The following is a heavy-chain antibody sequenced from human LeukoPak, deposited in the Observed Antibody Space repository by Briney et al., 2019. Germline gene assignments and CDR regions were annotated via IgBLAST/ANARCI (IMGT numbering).Heavy chain of an antibody. CDR3: ATSAGYSSSYYASGAFDI. CDR1: GGSISSYY. V-gene: IGHV4-4*07. Sequence: PSETLSLTCTVSGGSISSYYWSWIRQPAGKGLEWIGRIYTSGSTNYNPSLKSRVTMSVDTSKNQFSLKLSPVTAADTAVYYCATSAGYSSSYYASGAFDIWGQGTMVTVSS. CDR2: IYTSGST. J-gene: IGHJ3*02. D-gene: IGHD6-13*01.